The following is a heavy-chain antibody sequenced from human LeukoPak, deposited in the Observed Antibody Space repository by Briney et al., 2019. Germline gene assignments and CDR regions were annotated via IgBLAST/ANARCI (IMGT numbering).Heavy chain of an antibody. J-gene: IGHJ4*02. D-gene: IGHD5-18*01. CDR3: ARDLGYSYGVDY. Sequence: GGSLRLSCAASGFTFSTYSMNWVRQAPGKGLEWVSSISSSSNYIYYADSVKGRFTISRDNAKNSLYLQMNSLRAEDTAVYYCARDLGYSYGVDYWGQGTLVTVSS. CDR1: GFTFSTYS. V-gene: IGHV3-21*01. CDR2: ISSSSNYI.